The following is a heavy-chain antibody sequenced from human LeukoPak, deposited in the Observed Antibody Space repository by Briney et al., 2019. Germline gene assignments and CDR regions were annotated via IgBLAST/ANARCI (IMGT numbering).Heavy chain of an antibody. Sequence: GGSLRLSCAASGFTFSSYSMNWVRQAPGKGLEWVSSISSSSSYIYYADSVRGRFTISRDNAKNSLYLQMNSLRAEDTAVYYCARESGYSYDQAFDYWGQGTLVTVSS. J-gene: IGHJ4*02. CDR2: ISSSSSYI. D-gene: IGHD5-18*01. CDR1: GFTFSSYS. CDR3: ARESGYSYDQAFDY. V-gene: IGHV3-21*01.